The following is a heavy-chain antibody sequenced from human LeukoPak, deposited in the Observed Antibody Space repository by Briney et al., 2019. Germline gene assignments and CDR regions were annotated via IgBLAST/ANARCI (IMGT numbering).Heavy chain of an antibody. CDR2: IYTSGST. V-gene: IGHV4-4*07. Sequence: SETLSLTCTVSGGSISSYYWSWIRQPAGKGLEWIGRIYTSGSTNYNPSLKSRVTMSVDTSKNQFSLKLSSVTAADTAVYYCAREREATIVGVVITFNYYYYYMDVWGKGTTVTVSS. CDR3: AREREATIVGVVITFNYYYYYMDV. J-gene: IGHJ6*03. D-gene: IGHD3-3*01. CDR1: GGSISSYY.